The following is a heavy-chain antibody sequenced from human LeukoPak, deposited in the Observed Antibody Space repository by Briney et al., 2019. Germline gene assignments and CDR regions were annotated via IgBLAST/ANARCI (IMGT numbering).Heavy chain of an antibody. V-gene: IGHV3-48*03. J-gene: IGHJ5*02. CDR3: ARVWSYYNWFDP. Sequence: AGGSLRLSCAASGFTFSSYEMNWVRQAPGKGLEWVSYISSSGSTIYYADSVKGRFTISRDNAKNSLYLQMNSLRAEDTAVYYCARVWSYYNWFDPWGQGTLVTVSS. D-gene: IGHD1-26*01. CDR2: ISSSGSTI. CDR1: GFTFSSYE.